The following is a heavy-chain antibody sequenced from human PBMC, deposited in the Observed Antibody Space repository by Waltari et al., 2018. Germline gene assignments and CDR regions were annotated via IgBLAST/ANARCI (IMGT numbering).Heavy chain of an antibody. Sequence: QLQLQESGPGLLKPSGTLSLTCAVSGDSVSNSYLWNWVRQAPGKGLEWIGQVHGSGRTNYNPSFASRVTVARDTYNNQFSLRLTSATAADTAVYYCARDRGRGLYLDSWGPGTLVTVSP. CDR1: GDSVSNSYL. CDR2: VHGSGRT. CDR3: ARDRGRGLYLDS. J-gene: IGHJ4*02. D-gene: IGHD2-15*01. V-gene: IGHV4-4*02.